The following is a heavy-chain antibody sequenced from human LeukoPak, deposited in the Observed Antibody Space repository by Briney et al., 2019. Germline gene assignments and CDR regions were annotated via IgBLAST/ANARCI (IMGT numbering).Heavy chain of an antibody. CDR2: ISAYNGNT. Sequence: ASVKVSCKASGYTFTSNGISWVRQAPGQGLEWMGRISAYNGNTNYAQKFQGRVTMTTDTSTSTAYMELRSLRSDDTAVYYCAREEGVVVVTATDAFDIWGQGTMVTVSS. CDR3: AREEGVVVVTATDAFDI. V-gene: IGHV1-18*04. J-gene: IGHJ3*02. CDR1: GYTFTSNG. D-gene: IGHD2-15*01.